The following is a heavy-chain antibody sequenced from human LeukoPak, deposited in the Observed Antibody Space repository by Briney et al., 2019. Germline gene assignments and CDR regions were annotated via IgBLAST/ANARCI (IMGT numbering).Heavy chain of an antibody. Sequence: GGSLRLSCAASGFSFRSYAMNWVRQAPGKGLEWVSGIGESGGVTYYADSVKGRFTISRDNSKNTLYLQMNSLRGEDTAVYYCSGYNWFDPWGQGTLVTVSS. J-gene: IGHJ5*02. V-gene: IGHV3-23*01. D-gene: IGHD3-22*01. CDR2: IGESGGVT. CDR1: GFSFRSYA. CDR3: SGYNWFDP.